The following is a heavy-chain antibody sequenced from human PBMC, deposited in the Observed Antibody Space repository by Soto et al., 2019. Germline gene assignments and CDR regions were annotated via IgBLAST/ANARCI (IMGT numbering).Heavy chain of an antibody. CDR2: INHSGST. Sequence: QVQLQQWGAGLLKPSETLSLTCAVYGGSFSGYYWSWIRQPPGKGLGWIGEINHSGSTNYNPSLKSRVTISVDTSKNQFSLKLSSVTAADTAVYYCAREYCSSTSCRRGAFDIWGQGTMVTVSS. CDR1: GGSFSGYY. V-gene: IGHV4-34*01. D-gene: IGHD2-2*01. J-gene: IGHJ3*02. CDR3: AREYCSSTSCRRGAFDI.